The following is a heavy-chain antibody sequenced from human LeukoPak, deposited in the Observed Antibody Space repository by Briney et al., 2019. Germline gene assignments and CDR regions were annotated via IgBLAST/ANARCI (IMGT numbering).Heavy chain of an antibody. J-gene: IGHJ4*02. D-gene: IGHD3-22*01. CDR2: IIPIFGTA. CDR1: GGTLSSYT. CDR3: ARDPRGRYDSSGYYPDY. V-gene: IGHV1-69*05. Sequence: SVKVSCKASGGTLSSYTITWVRQAPGQGLEWMGGIIPIFGTADYAQKFQGRVTMTRDMSTSTVYMELSSLRSEDTAVYYCARDPRGRYDSSGYYPDYWGQGTLVTVSS.